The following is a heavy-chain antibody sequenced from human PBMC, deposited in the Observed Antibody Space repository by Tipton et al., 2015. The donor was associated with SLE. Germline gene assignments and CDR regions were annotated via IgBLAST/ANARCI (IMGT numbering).Heavy chain of an antibody. V-gene: IGHV1-46*03. CDR3: ASSGVVVVATGYWYFDL. J-gene: IGHJ2*01. Sequence: QLVQSGAEVKKPGASVKVSCKASGYTFTSYYMHWVRQAPGQGLEWMGIINPSGGSTSYAQKFQGRVTMTRDTSTSTVYMELSSLRSEDTAVYYCASSGVVVVATGYWYFDLWGRGTLVTVSS. CDR2: INPSGGST. CDR1: GYTFTSYY. D-gene: IGHD2-15*01.